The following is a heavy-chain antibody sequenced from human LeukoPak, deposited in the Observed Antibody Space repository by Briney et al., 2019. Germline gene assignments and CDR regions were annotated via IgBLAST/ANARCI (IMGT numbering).Heavy chain of an antibody. D-gene: IGHD1/OR15-1a*01. CDR2: ISGSGRTI. CDR1: GFTFSSYE. Sequence: GGSLRLSCAASGFTFSSYEMNWVRQAPGKGLEWVSYISGSGRTIYYADSVRGRFTISRDNARNSLYLQMKSLRADDPAVYYCTRVENIGMDVWGQGTTVTVSS. J-gene: IGHJ6*02. V-gene: IGHV3-48*03. CDR3: TRVENIGMDV.